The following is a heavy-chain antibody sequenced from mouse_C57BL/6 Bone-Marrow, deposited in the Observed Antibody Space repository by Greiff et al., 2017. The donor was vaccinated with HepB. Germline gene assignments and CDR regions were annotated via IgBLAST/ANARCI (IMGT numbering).Heavy chain of an antibody. CDR2: IDPSDSYT. Sequence: QVQLQQPGAELVRPGTSVKLSCKASGYTFTSYWMHWVKQRPGQGLEWIGVIDPSDSYTNYNQKFKGKATLTVDTSSSTAYMQLSSLTSEDSAVYYCGAQATSYAMDYWGQGTSVTVSS. CDR1: GYTFTSYW. J-gene: IGHJ4*01. D-gene: IGHD3-2*02. CDR3: GAQATSYAMDY. V-gene: IGHV1-59*01.